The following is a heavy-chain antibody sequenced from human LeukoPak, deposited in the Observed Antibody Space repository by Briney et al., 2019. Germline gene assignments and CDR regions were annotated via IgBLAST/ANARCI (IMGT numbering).Heavy chain of an antibody. V-gene: IGHV3-48*01. J-gene: IGHJ4*02. CDR3: ASGRGY. D-gene: IGHD2-15*01. Sequence: PGGSLRLSCAASGFTFSSYSMFWVRQAQGKGLEWVSYISGSSSSIYYADSVKGRLTISRDNAKNSLYLQMNSLRAEDTAVYYCASGRGYWGQGTLVTVSS. CDR1: GFTFSSYS. CDR2: ISGSSSSI.